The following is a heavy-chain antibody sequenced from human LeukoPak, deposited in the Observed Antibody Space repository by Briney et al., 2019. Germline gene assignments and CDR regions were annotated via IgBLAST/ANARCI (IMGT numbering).Heavy chain of an antibody. CDR2: IWYDGSNK. Sequence: GGSLRLSCAASGFTFSSYGMHWVRQAPGKGLEWVAVIWYDGSNKYYADSVKGRFTISRDNSKNTLYLQMNSLRAEGTAVYYCARSYDSSGYYYPYFDYWGQGTLVTVSS. V-gene: IGHV3-33*01. D-gene: IGHD3-22*01. J-gene: IGHJ4*02. CDR1: GFTFSSYG. CDR3: ARSYDSSGYYYPYFDY.